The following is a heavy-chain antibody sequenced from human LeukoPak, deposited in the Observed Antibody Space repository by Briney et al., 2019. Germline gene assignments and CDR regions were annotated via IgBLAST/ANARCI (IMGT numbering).Heavy chain of an antibody. Sequence: SVRVSCKASGGTFSSYAISWVRPAPRQGLEWVGGTILVFGTTYYTQKLQGRVSLSADTSTSTAYMEMSRLRSEDTAVYYCARAGRRDGCNLSFYYGGGGPLVAVSS. J-gene: IGHJ4*02. D-gene: IGHD5-24*01. CDR3: ARAGRRDGCNLSFYY. V-gene: IGHV1-69*06. CDR2: TILVFGTT. CDR1: GGTFSSYA.